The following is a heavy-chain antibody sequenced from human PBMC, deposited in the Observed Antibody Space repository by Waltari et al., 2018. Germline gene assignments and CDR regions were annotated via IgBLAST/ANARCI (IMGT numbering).Heavy chain of an antibody. CDR1: GFTFSSYA. Sequence: QVQLVESGGGVVQPGRSLRLSCAASGFTFSSYAMHGVRQAPGKGLEWVAVISYDGSNKYYVDSVKGRFTISRDNSKNTLHLQMNSLRAEDTAVYYCAREDTSIPLFDYWGQGTLVTVSS. D-gene: IGHD5-18*01. J-gene: IGHJ4*02. CDR2: ISYDGSNK. V-gene: IGHV3-30*04. CDR3: AREDTSIPLFDY.